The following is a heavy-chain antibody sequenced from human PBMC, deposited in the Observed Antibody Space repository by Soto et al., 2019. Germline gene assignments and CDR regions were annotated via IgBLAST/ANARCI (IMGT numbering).Heavy chain of an antibody. J-gene: IGHJ4*02. CDR1: GFTVSSYA. CDR2: ISGSGGST. V-gene: IGHV3-23*01. CDR3: AKGYCSSTSCYDESPPFDY. D-gene: IGHD2-2*01. Sequence: PGGSLRLSCAASGFTVSSYAMSWVRQAPGKGLEWVSAISGSGGSTYYADSVKGRFTISRDNSKNTLYLQMNSLRAEDTAVYYCAKGYCSSTSCYDESPPFDYWGQGTLVTVSS.